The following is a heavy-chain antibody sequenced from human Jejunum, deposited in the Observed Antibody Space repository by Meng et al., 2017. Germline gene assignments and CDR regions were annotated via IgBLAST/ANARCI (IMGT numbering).Heavy chain of an antibody. CDR3: ARDPTSVVPVAIRNWFDP. CDR1: GGSISSSSYY. J-gene: IGHJ5*02. Sequence: QGAGPVWVEPSETLSLTCTCSGGSISSSSYYWGWIRQPPGKGLEWIGSIYYSGSTYYNPSLKSRVSISVDTSKNQFSLKLSSVTASDTALYYCARDPTSVVPVAIRNWFDPWGQGTLVTVSS. V-gene: IGHV4-39*07. CDR2: IYYSGST. D-gene: IGHD2-2*01.